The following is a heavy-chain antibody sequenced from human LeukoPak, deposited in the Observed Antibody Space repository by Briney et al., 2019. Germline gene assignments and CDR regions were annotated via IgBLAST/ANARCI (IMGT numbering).Heavy chain of an antibody. CDR2: IYYSGST. V-gene: IGHV4-59*12. Sequence: NPSETLSLTCTVSGGSISSYYWSWIRQPPGKGLECIGYIYYSGSTNYNPSLKSRVTISVDTSKNQFSLKLSSVTAADTAVYYCARGPPYSSQPPWGQGTLVTVSS. D-gene: IGHD6-13*01. CDR3: ARGPPYSSQPP. CDR1: GGSISSYY. J-gene: IGHJ5*02.